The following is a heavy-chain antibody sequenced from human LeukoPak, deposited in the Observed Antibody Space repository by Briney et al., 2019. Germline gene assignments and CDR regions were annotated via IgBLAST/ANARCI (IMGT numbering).Heavy chain of an antibody. V-gene: IGHV4-39*07. CDR1: GGSISSSSYY. CDR3: ARDLGGYGDYVGHPK. Sequence: LETLSLTCTVSGGSISSSSYYWGWIRQPPGKGLEWIGSIYYSGSTYYNPSLKSRVTISVDTSKNQFSLKLSSVTAADTAVYYCARDLGGYGDYVGHPKWGQGTLVTVSS. D-gene: IGHD4-17*01. J-gene: IGHJ4*02. CDR2: IYYSGST.